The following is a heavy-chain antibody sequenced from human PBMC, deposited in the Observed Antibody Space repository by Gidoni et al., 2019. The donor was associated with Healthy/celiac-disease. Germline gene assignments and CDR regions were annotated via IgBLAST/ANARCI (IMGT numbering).Heavy chain of an antibody. D-gene: IGHD6-19*01. V-gene: IGHV3-23*01. CDR2: ISGSVGST. CDR3: AKGESQWLDHYFDY. J-gene: IGHJ4*02. Sequence: EVQLLESGGGLVQPGGSLRLSCAASGFTFSSYARSWVRQAPGKGLEWVSAISGSVGSTYYADSVKGRFTISRDNSKNTLYLQMNSLRAEDTAVYYCAKGESQWLDHYFDYWGQGTLVTVSS. CDR1: GFTFSSYA.